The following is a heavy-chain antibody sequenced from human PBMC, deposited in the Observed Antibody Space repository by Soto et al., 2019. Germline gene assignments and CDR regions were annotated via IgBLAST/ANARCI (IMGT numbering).Heavy chain of an antibody. D-gene: IGHD3-22*01. V-gene: IGHV2-26*01. CDR3: ARMLAVNYYYYYVDV. CDR1: GFSLRNARMG. CDR2: ILSSDEK. Sequence: QVTLKESGPVLVKPTETLTLTCTVSGFSLRNARMGVSWIRQPPGKALEWLAHILSSDEKSYNTSLKGRVTLSNDTSKSQVALTMTYVDPVDTATYFCARMLAVNYYYYYVDVWGEGTKVTVSS. J-gene: IGHJ6*03.